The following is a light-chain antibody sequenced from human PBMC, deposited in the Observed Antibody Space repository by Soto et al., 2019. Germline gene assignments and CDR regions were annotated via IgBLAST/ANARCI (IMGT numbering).Light chain of an antibody. CDR2: DVN. Sequence: QSVLTQPRSVSGSPGQSFTISCTGTSSDVGGYNYVSWYQQHPGKAPKLMISDVNKWPSGVPDRFSGSKSGNTASLTISGLQAEDEADYHCCSYAGSHTPWVFGGGTKLTVL. CDR1: SSDVGGYNY. V-gene: IGLV2-11*01. CDR3: CSYAGSHTPWV. J-gene: IGLJ3*02.